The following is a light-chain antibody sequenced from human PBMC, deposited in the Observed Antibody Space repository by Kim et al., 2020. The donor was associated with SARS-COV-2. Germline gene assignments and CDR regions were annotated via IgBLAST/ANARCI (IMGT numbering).Light chain of an antibody. CDR1: KIGSKS. CDR2: YDS. V-gene: IGLV3-21*04. J-gene: IGLJ2*01. Sequence: AQGKRARITCGENKIGSKSVHWYQQKPGQAPVLVIYYDSDRPSGIPERFSGSNSGTTATLTINRVEAGDEADYYCQVWDNGSDQEVFGGGTQLTVL. CDR3: QVWDNGSDQEV.